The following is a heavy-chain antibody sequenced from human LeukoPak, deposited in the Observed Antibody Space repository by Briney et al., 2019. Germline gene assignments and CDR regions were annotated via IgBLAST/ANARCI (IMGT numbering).Heavy chain of an antibody. D-gene: IGHD3-10*01. CDR3: GPTLGYNYYMDV. CDR1: GFTFTSYA. Sequence: GGSLRLSCAASGFTFTSYAMSWVRQAPGKGLEWVSGISGSGGSTYYADSVKDRFTISRDNSKNTLYLQMNSLRAEDTAVYYCGPTLGYNYYMDVWGKGTTVTVSS. J-gene: IGHJ6*03. CDR2: ISGSGGST. V-gene: IGHV3-23*01.